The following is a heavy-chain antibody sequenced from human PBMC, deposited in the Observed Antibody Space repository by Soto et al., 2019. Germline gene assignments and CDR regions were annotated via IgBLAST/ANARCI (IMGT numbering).Heavy chain of an antibody. CDR2: IYKSTTT. D-gene: IGHD2-15*01. CDR1: GDSISTVDYF. CDR3: ARGRYCLTGRCFPNWFDS. Sequence: SETLSLTCSVSGDSISTVDYFWAWIRQPPGQALEYIGYIYKSTTTYYNPSFEGRVAISLDTSKSQFSLTVTSVTAADTAVYFCARGRYCLTGRCFPNWFDSWGQGTLVTVS. J-gene: IGHJ5*01. V-gene: IGHV4-30-4*01.